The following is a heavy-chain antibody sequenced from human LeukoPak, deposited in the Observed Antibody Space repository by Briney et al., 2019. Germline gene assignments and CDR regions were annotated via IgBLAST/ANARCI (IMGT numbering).Heavy chain of an antibody. J-gene: IGHJ4*02. CDR3: ARDRGAADRRNIFDY. D-gene: IGHD6-13*01. CDR2: IYYSGST. CDR1: GGSISSSSYY. V-gene: IGHV4-39*07. Sequence: SETLSLTCTVSGGSISSSSYYWGWIRQPPGKGLEWIGSIYYSGSTYYNPSLKSRVTISVDTSKNQFSLKLSSVTAADTAVYYCARDRGAADRRNIFDYWGQGTLVTVSS.